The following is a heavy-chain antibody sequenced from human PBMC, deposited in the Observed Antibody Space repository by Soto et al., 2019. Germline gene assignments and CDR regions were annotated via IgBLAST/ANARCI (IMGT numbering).Heavy chain of an antibody. D-gene: IGHD1-7*01. CDR1: GASIRNYY. CDR3: ASRDPGTSVDY. Sequence: PSETLSLTCSVSGASIRNYYWHWVRQLPGKGLEWIGYVYTPDYTRYNSSLKSRVTISVDTSKNQFSLKVTSLTAADTAVYYCASRDPGTSVDYWGQGTLVTVSS. CDR2: VYTPDYT. J-gene: IGHJ4*02. V-gene: IGHV4-4*08.